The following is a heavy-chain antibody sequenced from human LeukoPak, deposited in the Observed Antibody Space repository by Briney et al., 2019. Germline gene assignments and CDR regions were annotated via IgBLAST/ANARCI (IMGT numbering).Heavy chain of an antibody. CDR1: GFTVSSDY. CDR2: IYSGGST. CDR3: ARDFLGPNWFDP. D-gene: IGHD2/OR15-2a*01. J-gene: IGHJ5*02. V-gene: IGHV3-53*05. Sequence: PGGSLRLSCAASGFTVSSDYMSWVRQAPGKGLEWVSIIYSGGSTYYADSVKGRFTISRDNSKNTLYLQMNSLRAEDTAVYYCARDFLGPNWFDPWGQGTLVTVSS.